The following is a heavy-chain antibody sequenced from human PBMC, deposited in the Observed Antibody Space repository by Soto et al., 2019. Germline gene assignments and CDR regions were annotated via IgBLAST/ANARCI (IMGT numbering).Heavy chain of an antibody. D-gene: IGHD6-13*01. CDR3: ARDPILAAAGTYGMDV. J-gene: IGHJ6*02. CDR2: IYYSGST. CDR1: GGSISSGGYY. Sequence: SETLSLTCTVSGGSISSGGYYWGWIRQHPGKGLEWIGYIYYSGSTYYNPSLKSRVTISVDTSKNQFSLKLSSVTAADTAVYYCARDPILAAAGTYGMDVWGQGTTVTVS. V-gene: IGHV4-31*03.